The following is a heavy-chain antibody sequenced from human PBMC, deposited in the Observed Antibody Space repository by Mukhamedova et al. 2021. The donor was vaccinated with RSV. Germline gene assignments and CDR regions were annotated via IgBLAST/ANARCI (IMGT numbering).Heavy chain of an antibody. CDR3: ARGERDDYGDFIGFHY. Sequence: WVRQAPGQGLEWMGGIIPIFSTADYAQKFQGRVMITADESTTTIYMELTSLRSDDTAVYYCARGERDDYGDFIGFHYWGQGTLVT. CDR2: IIPIFSTA. D-gene: IGHD4-17*01. J-gene: IGHJ1*01. V-gene: IGHV1-69*01.